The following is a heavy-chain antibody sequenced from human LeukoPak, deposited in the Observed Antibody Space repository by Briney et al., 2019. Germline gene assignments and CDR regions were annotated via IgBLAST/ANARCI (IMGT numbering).Heavy chain of an antibody. CDR3: ARGVGTATDY. V-gene: IGHV3-53*01. CDR1: GFTVSSNY. D-gene: IGHD5-18*01. CDR2: IYSGDST. Sequence: GGSLRLSCAASGFTVSSNYMTWVRQAPGKGLEWVSVIYSGDSTHYADSVKGRFTISRDNSKNTLYLQMNSLRAEDTAVYYCARGVGTATDYWGQGTLVTVSS. J-gene: IGHJ4*02.